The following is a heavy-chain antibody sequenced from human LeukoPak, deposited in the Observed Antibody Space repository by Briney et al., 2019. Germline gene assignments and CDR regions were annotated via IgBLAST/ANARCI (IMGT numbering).Heavy chain of an antibody. CDR2: ITGSGRYT. CDR3: ARGPLTSSNYYMDI. J-gene: IGHJ6*03. V-gene: IGHV3-23*01. Sequence: GGSLRLSCAASGFSFDSHAMNWVRQAPGKGLEWISAITGSGRYTYYKDSVKGRFTISRDNSKNTLFLQMSSLRAEDTAVYYCARGPLTSSNYYMDIWGRGTTVTVSS. D-gene: IGHD4/OR15-4a*01. CDR1: GFSFDSHA.